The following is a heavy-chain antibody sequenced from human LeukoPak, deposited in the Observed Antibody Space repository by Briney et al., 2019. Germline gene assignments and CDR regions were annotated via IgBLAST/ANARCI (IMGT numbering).Heavy chain of an antibody. CDR3: ARHWIQLWFFDY. D-gene: IGHD5-18*01. CDR1: GCSISSSSYY. CDR2: IYYSGST. V-gene: IGHV4-39*01. J-gene: IGHJ4*02. Sequence: SDTLSLTCTVSGCSISSSSYYWGWIRQPPGKGLEWIGSIYYSGSTYYNPSLKSRVTISVDTSKNQFSLKLSSVTAADTTIYYCARHWIQLWFFDYWGQGTLVTVSS.